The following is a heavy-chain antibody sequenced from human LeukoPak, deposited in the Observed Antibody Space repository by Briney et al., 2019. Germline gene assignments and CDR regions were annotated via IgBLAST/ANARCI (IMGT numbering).Heavy chain of an antibody. D-gene: IGHD1-26*01. J-gene: IGHJ6*03. CDR1: GFTFDSYA. Sequence: GGSLRLSCAASGFTFDSYAMSWVRQAPGKGLEWVSSISGSGDNMDYADSVKGRFTISRDNSENTLYLQMNSLRGEDTAVYYCARDGYSGSYYRLYYFFMDVWGKGTTVTVSS. V-gene: IGHV3-23*01. CDR2: ISGSGDNM. CDR3: ARDGYSGSYYRLYYFFMDV.